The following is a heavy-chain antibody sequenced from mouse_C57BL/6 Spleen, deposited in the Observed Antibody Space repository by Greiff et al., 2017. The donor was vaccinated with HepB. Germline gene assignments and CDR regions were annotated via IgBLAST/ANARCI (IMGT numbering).Heavy chain of an antibody. CDR1: GYTFTSYW. J-gene: IGHJ1*03. CDR2: IHPNSGST. D-gene: IGHD1-1*01. V-gene: IGHV1-64*01. CDR3: ARCYGSSYGNFDV. Sequence: QVQLQHPGAELVKPGASVKLSCKASGYTFTSYWMHWVKQRPGQGLEWIGMIHPNSGSTNYNEKFKSKATLTVDKSSSTAYMQLSSLTSEDSAVYYCARCYGSSYGNFDVWGTGTTVTVSS.